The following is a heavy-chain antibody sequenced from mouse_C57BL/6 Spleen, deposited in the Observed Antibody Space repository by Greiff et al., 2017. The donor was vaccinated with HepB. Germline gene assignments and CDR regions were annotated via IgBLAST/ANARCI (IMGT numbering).Heavy chain of an antibody. CDR2: ISSGSSTI. J-gene: IGHJ3*01. V-gene: IGHV5-17*01. D-gene: IGHD1-2*01. CDR1: GFTFSDYG. Sequence: EVKVVESGGGLVKPGGSLKISCAASGFTFSDYGMHWVRQAAEKGLEWVAYISSGSSTIYYADTVKGRFTISRDNAKNTLFLQMTSLRSEDTAMYYCATHDYVPFAYWGQGTPVTVSA. CDR3: ATHDYVPFAY.